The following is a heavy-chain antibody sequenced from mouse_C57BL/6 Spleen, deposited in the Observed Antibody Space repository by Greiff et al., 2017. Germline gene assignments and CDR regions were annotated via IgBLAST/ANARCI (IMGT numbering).Heavy chain of an antibody. CDR3: AKGYGSSLYYAMDY. V-gene: IGHV7-3*01. CDR2: IRNKANGYTT. CDR1: GFTFTDYY. Sequence: EVQGVESGGGLVQPGGSLSLSCAASGFTFTDYYMSWVRQPPGKALEWLGFIRNKANGYTTEYSASVKGRFTISRDNSQSILYLQMNALRAEDSATYYCAKGYGSSLYYAMDYWGQGTSVTVSS. J-gene: IGHJ4*01. D-gene: IGHD1-1*01.